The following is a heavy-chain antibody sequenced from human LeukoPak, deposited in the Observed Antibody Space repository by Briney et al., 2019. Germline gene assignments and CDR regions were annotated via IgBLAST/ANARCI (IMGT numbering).Heavy chain of an antibody. CDR2: IIPIFGTA. CDR1: GGTFSSYA. J-gene: IGHJ5*02. CDR3: AREDLRCCSGGRCNNWFDP. V-gene: IGHV1-69*13. D-gene: IGHD2-15*01. Sequence: SVKVSCKASGGTFSSYAISWVRQAPGQGLEWMGGIIPIFGTANYAQKFQGRVTITADESTSTAYMELSSLRSEDTAEYYCAREDLRCCSGGRCNNWFDPWGQGTLVTVSS.